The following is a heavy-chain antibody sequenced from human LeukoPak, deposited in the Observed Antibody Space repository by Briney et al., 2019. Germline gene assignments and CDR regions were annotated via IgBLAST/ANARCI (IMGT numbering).Heavy chain of an antibody. V-gene: IGHV3-21*01. J-gene: IGHJ3*02. CDR3: ARRQQLVPNAFDI. D-gene: IGHD6-13*01. Sequence: PGGSLRLSCAASGFTFSSYSMNWVRQAPGKRLEWVSSISSSSSYIYYADSVKGRFTISRDNAKNSLYLQMNSLRAEDTAVYYCARRQQLVPNAFDIWGQGTMVTVSS. CDR2: ISSSSSYI. CDR1: GFTFSSYS.